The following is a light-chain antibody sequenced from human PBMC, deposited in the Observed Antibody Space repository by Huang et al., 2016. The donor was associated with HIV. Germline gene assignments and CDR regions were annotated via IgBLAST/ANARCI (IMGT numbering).Light chain of an antibody. V-gene: IGKV1-39*01. CDR1: QGISSY. J-gene: IGKJ1*01. CDR2: ATS. Sequence: DIQMTQSPSSLSASVGDRVTVTCRASQGISSYLNWYQQKPGKAPKLLMYATSVLEDGVPSRFRGRGSGTDFTLTISGLRPEDFATYYCQQSYTTPRTFGQGTKVEIK. CDR3: QQSYTTPRT.